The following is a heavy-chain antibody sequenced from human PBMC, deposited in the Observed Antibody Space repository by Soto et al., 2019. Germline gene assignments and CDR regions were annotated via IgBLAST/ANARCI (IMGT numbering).Heavy chain of an antibody. D-gene: IGHD1-20*01. CDR1: GFTFSNYW. CDR2: IKSDGIST. Sequence: PGGSLRLSCAASGFTFSNYWMHWVRQAPGKGLVWVSRIKSDGISTNYADSVKGRFTISRDNAKNTLYLQMNSLRAEDTAVYYCARDNWSSFWGQGTLVTVSS. V-gene: IGHV3-74*01. J-gene: IGHJ4*02. CDR3: ARDNWSSF.